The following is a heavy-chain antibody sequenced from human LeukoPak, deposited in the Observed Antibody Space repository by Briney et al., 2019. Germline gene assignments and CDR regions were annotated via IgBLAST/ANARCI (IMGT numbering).Heavy chain of an antibody. CDR3: ARDIAAAGTSAYGMDV. J-gene: IGHJ6*02. CDR1: GYTFTSYH. V-gene: IGHV1-46*01. Sequence: ASVKVSCKASGYTFTSYHMHWVRQAPGQGLEWMGIINPSGGSTSYAQKFQGRVTMTRDTSTSTVYMELSSLRSEDTAVYYCARDIAAAGTSAYGMDVWGQGTTVTVSS. CDR2: INPSGGST. D-gene: IGHD6-13*01.